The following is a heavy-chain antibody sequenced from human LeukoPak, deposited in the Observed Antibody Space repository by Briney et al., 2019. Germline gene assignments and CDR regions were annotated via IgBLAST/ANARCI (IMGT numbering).Heavy chain of an antibody. Sequence: PGGSLRLSCAASGFNFSSQWMSWVRQAPGKGLEWVANVNQGGTQKYYVDSVKGRFTISRDNAENSLYLQMNSLRAEDTAVYYCARDRDYGYNWFDPWGQGTLVTVSS. D-gene: IGHD4-17*01. J-gene: IGHJ5*02. V-gene: IGHV3-7*01. CDR3: ARDRDYGYNWFDP. CDR2: VNQGGTQK. CDR1: GFNFSSQW.